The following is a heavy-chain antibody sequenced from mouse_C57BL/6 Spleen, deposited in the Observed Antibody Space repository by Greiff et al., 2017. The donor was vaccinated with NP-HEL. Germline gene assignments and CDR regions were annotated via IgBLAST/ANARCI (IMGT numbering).Heavy chain of an antibody. D-gene: IGHD3-3*01. Sequence: VKVVESGPGLVQPSQSLSITCTVSGFSLTSYGVHWVRQSPGKGLEWLGVIWSGGSTDYNAAFISRLSISKDNSKSQVFFKMNSLQADDTAIYYCARNRGLAGRGVYYAMDYWGQGTSVTVSS. J-gene: IGHJ4*01. CDR2: IWSGGST. V-gene: IGHV2-2*01. CDR3: ARNRGLAGRGVYYAMDY. CDR1: GFSLTSYG.